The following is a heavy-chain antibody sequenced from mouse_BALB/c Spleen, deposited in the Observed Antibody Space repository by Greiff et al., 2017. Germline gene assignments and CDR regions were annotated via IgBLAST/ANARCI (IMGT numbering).Heavy chain of an antibody. V-gene: IGHV1S81*02. J-gene: IGHJ3*01. Sequence: QVHVKQSGAELVKPGASVKLSCKASGYTFTSYYMYWVKQRPGQGLEWIGEINPSNGGTNFNEKFKSKATLTVDKSSSTAYMQLSSLTSEDSAVYYCTRGSTMITTRAWFAYWGQGTLVTVSA. D-gene: IGHD2-4*01. CDR2: INPSNGGT. CDR1: GYTFTSYY. CDR3: TRGSTMITTRAWFAY.